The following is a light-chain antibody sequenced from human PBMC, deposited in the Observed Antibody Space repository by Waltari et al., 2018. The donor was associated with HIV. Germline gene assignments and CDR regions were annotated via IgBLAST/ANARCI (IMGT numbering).Light chain of an antibody. V-gene: IGLV3-21*02. J-gene: IGLJ7*01. CDR3: HVWNSTSDLGL. Sequence: SSVLTQPPSVSVAPGQTTRIPGGGTNIGSKSVHWYQQRPDQAPVLVVYDDRVRPAGIPDRISGSNSGNTATLTIRRVEAGDAAYYYCHVWNSTSDLGLFGGGTQLTVL. CDR2: DDR. CDR1: NIGSKS.